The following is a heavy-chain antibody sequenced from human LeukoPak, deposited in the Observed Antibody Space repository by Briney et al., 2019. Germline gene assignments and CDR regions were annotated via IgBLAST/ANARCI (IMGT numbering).Heavy chain of an antibody. CDR2: IYHSGST. D-gene: IGHD3-10*01. CDR3: ARSNPITAAFDY. V-gene: IGHV4-30-2*01. Sequence: SETLSLNCAVSGGSVSSGGYSWSWIRQPPGKGLEWIGYIYHSGSTYYNPSLKSRVTISVDRSKNQFSLKLSSVTAADTAVYYCARSNPITAAFDYWGQGTLVTVSS. CDR1: GGSVSSGGYS. J-gene: IGHJ4*02.